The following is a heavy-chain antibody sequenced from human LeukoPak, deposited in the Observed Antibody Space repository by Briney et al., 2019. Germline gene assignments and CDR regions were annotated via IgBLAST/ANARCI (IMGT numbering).Heavy chain of an antibody. CDR1: GFTFSSYE. Sequence: GGSLRLSCAASGFTFSSYEMNWVRQAPGKGLEWVSYISSSGSTIYYADSVKGRFTISRDNAKNSLYLQMNSLRAEDTAVYYCARGPYGSGSYYHYWGQGTLVTVSS. J-gene: IGHJ4*02. V-gene: IGHV3-48*03. D-gene: IGHD3-10*01. CDR3: ARGPYGSGSYYHY. CDR2: ISSSGSTI.